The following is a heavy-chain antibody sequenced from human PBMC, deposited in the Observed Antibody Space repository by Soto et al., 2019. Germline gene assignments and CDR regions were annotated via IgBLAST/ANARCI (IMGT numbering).Heavy chain of an antibody. CDR3: ARDKGGSYWGGMDV. D-gene: IGHD1-26*01. Sequence: GSLRLSCAASGFTFSSYDMHWVRQATGKGLEWVSAIGTAGDTYYPGSVKGRFTISRENAKNSLYLQMNSLRAEDTAVYYCARDKGGSYWGGMDVWGQGTTVTVSS. CDR2: IGTAGDT. J-gene: IGHJ6*02. V-gene: IGHV3-13*01. CDR1: GFTFSSYD.